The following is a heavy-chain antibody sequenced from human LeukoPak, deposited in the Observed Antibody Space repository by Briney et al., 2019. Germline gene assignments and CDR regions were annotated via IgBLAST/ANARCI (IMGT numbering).Heavy chain of an antibody. CDR3: TRETSSRYFDY. Sequence: SVKVSCKASGGTFSSYAISWVRQAPGQGLEWMGGIIPIFGTANYAQNFQGRITITRNTSISTAYMELSSLRSEDTAAYYCTRETSSRYFDYWGQGTLVTVSS. V-gene: IGHV1-69*05. J-gene: IGHJ4*02. CDR2: IIPIFGTA. CDR1: GGTFSSYA.